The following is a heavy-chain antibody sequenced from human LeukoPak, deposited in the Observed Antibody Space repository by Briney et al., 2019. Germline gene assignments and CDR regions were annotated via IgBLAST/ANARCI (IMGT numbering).Heavy chain of an antibody. J-gene: IGHJ5*02. D-gene: IGHD1-26*01. CDR2: IIPIFGTA. CDR1: GDTFSNYA. V-gene: IGHV1-69*13. Sequence: GASVKVSCKASGDTFSNYAISWVRQAPGQGLEWMGAIIPIFGTANYAQKFQGRVTITADESTSTAYMELSSLRSEDTAVYYCAREVGGDGYWFDPWGQGTLVTVSS. CDR3: AREVGGDGYWFDP.